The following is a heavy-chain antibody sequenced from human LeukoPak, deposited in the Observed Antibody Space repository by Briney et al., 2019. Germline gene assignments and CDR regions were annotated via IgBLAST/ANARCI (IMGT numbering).Heavy chain of an antibody. J-gene: IGHJ4*02. CDR2: INHSGST. CDR1: GGPFSGYY. Sequence: SETLSLTCGVYGGPFSGYYRSWIRQPPGKGLEWIAEINHSGSTNYNPSLKSRVTVSADTSKKQFSLKLSSVTAADTAVYYCARGRNYYDSSGYPFWGQGTLVTVSS. CDR3: ARGRNYYDSSGYPF. D-gene: IGHD3-22*01. V-gene: IGHV4-34*01.